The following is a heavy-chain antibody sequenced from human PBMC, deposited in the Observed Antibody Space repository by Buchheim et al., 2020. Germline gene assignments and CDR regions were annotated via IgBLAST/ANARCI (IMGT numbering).Heavy chain of an antibody. CDR2: ISYDGSNK. V-gene: IGHV3-30*18. CDR3: AKEGGSGKDYHRHTDHFDY. D-gene: IGHD3-10*01. J-gene: IGHJ4*02. CDR1: GFTFSSYG. Sequence: QVQLVESGGGVVQPGRSLRLSCAASGFTFSSYGMHWVRQAPGKGLEWVAVISYDGSNKYYADSVKGRFTISRDNSKNTLYLQMNSLRAEDTAVYYCAKEGGSGKDYHRHTDHFDYWGQGTL.